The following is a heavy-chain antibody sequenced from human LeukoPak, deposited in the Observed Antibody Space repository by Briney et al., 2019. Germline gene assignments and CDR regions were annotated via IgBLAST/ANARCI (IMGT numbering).Heavy chain of an antibody. CDR3: ARDLSHTPDY. V-gene: IGHV1-2*02. J-gene: IGHJ4*02. CDR2: INPNSGGT. CDR1: GYTFSGHY. Sequence: ASVKVSCKASGYTFSGHYMHWVRQAPGQGLGWMGWINPNSGGTNYAQKFQGRVTMTRDTSISTAYMELSRLTSDDTAVYYCARDLSHTPDYWGQGTLVTVSS.